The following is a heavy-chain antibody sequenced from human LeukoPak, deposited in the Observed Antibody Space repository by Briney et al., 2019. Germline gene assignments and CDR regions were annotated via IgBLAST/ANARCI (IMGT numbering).Heavy chain of an antibody. CDR1: GVTFSSYG. J-gene: IGHJ6*04. CDR3: AKALLWFGEFYYYYYGMDV. Sequence: PGGSLRLSCAASGVTFSSYGMHWVRQAPGKGLEWVAVISYDGSNKYYADSVKGRFTISRDNSKNTLYLQMNSLRAEDTAVYYCAKALLWFGEFYYYYYGMDVWGKGTTVTVSS. V-gene: IGHV3-30*18. D-gene: IGHD3-10*01. CDR2: ISYDGSNK.